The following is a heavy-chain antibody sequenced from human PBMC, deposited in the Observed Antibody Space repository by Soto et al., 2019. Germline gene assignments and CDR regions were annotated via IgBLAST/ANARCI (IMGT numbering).Heavy chain of an antibody. J-gene: IGHJ4*02. CDR1: GGSISSGNW. V-gene: IGHV4-4*02. D-gene: IGHD6-13*01. CDR3: ARDQGSHPGD. Sequence: QVQLQESGPGLVRPSGTVSLTCAVSGGSISSGNWWSWVRQPPGKGLEWIGEIHHSGSTNYNPSLKSRVTMSVVPSKNLFSLTLTSVNAADTAFYYCARDQGSHPGDWGQVTLVSVSS. CDR2: IHHSGST.